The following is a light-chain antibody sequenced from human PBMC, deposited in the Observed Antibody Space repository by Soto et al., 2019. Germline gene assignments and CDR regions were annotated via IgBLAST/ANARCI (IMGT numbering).Light chain of an antibody. CDR3: QHYDIATRT. CDR1: QSVTSDS. J-gene: IGKJ1*01. Sequence: EIVLTQSPATLSVSPGEEAILSCRASQSVTSDSLAWYQHKPGQAPRLLIYATSKKATGVPARFGGSGTGTDFTLSVNRVQLEDFAVYYCQHYDIATRTFGPGTKLEVK. V-gene: IGKV3-20*01. CDR2: ATS.